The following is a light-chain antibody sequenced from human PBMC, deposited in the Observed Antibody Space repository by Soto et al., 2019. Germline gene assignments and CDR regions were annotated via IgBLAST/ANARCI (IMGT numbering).Light chain of an antibody. V-gene: IGLV1-40*01. CDR2: GNS. J-gene: IGLJ1*01. CDR1: SSNIGAGYY. Sequence: QSVLTQPPSVSGAPGQRVTISCTGSSSNIGAGYYVHWYQQLPGTAPKLLIYGNSNRPSGVPDRFSGSKSGTSASLAIPGLQAEDEADYYCQSYDSSLSGYVFGTGTKLTVL. CDR3: QSYDSSLSGYV.